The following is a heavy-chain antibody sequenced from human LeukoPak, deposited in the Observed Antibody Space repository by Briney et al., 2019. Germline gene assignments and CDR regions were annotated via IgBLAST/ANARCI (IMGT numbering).Heavy chain of an antibody. CDR1: GFTFSSYS. D-gene: IGHD5-24*01. Sequence: GGSLRLSCAASGFTFSSYSMNWVRQAPGKGLEWVSYISSSSSTIYYADSVKGRFTISRDNSKNTLYLQMNSLRAEDTAVYYCARDLGDGYNDYWGQGTLVTVSS. CDR2: ISSSSSTI. V-gene: IGHV3-48*01. CDR3: ARDLGDGYNDY. J-gene: IGHJ4*02.